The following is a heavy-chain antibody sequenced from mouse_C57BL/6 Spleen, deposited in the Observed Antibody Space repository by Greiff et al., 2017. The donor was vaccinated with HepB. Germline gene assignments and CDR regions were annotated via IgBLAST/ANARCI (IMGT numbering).Heavy chain of an antibody. CDR2: IDPSDSET. J-gene: IGHJ4*01. D-gene: IGHD1-1*01. CDR3: ARANPYYYGSSYDAMDY. Sequence: QVQLQQPGAELVRPGSSVKLSCKASGYTFTSYWMHWVKQRPIQGLEWIGNIDPSDSETHYNQKFKDKATLTVDKSSSTAYMQLSSLTSEDSAVYYCARANPYYYGSSYDAMDYWGQGTSVTVSS. V-gene: IGHV1-52*01. CDR1: GYTFTSYW.